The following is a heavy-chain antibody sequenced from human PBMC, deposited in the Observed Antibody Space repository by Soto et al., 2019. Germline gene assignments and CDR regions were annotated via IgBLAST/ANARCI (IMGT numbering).Heavy chain of an antibody. V-gene: IGHV4-30-4*01. CDR1: GGSISSNFYY. J-gene: IGHJ4*02. CDR3: ARGPTVTTDY. Sequence: QVQLQESGPGLVKPSQTLSLTCTVSGGSISSNFYYWSWFRQPPGKGLEWIGYIYSSGNTYYNPSLKRQVSISVDTSKNQFSLKLSSVTAADTAVYYCARGPTVTTDYWGQGALVTVSS. CDR2: IYSSGNT. D-gene: IGHD4-17*01.